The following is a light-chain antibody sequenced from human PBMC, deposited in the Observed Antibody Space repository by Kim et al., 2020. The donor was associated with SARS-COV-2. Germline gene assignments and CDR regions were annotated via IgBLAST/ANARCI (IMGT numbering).Light chain of an antibody. CDR1: SSHVGSYNR. Sequence: GPSVTISCTGTSSHVGSYNRVSWYQQPPGTAPKLMIYEVSNRPSGVPARFSGSKSGHTASLTISGLQAEDEADYYCSSYTSSSTWVFGGGTQLTVL. CDR3: SSYTSSSTWV. CDR2: EVS. J-gene: IGLJ3*02. V-gene: IGLV2-18*02.